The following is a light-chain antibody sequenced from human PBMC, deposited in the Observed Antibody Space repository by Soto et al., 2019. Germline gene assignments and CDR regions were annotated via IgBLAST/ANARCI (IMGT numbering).Light chain of an antibody. CDR1: QGISNY. V-gene: IGKV1-12*01. CDR2: LTS. Sequence: DIQMTQSPSSASDSVGDRVTITCQASQGISNYLAWYQKKPGKDPKLLIYLTSSLQSGVPSRFSGSGSGTDFNLIISSLQAEDFATYYCQQAKSFTWTLGQGTTLEIK. J-gene: IGKJ1*01. CDR3: QQAKSFTWT.